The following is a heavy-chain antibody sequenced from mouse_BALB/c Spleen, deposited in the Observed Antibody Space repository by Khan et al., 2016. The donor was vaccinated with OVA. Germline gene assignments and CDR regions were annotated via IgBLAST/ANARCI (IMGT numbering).Heavy chain of an antibody. J-gene: IGHJ3*01. Sequence: VQLQQSGAELARPGASVKLSCKASGYTFTSYTIHWIKLRPGQGLEWIGYLNPSNGYTNYNQKFKDKATLTAAKSSTKAYMPLSSLTADDSAVYYGVRDGAYHRNDGWFAYWGQGTLVTVSA. CDR1: GYTFTSYT. D-gene: IGHD2-14*01. CDR2: LNPSNGYT. CDR3: VRDGAYHRNDGWFAY. V-gene: IGHV1-4*01.